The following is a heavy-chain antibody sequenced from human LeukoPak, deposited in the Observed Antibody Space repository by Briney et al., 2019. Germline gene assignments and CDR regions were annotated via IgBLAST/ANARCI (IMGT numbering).Heavy chain of an antibody. V-gene: IGHV1-69*06. CDR2: IIPIFGTA. D-gene: IGHD1-1*01. CDR1: GYTFTSYY. Sequence: ASVKVSCKASGYTFTSYYMHWVRQAPGQGLEWMGGIIPIFGTANYAQKFQGRVTITADKSTSTAYMELSSLRSEDTAVYYCARGVGNDGLDDWGQGTLVTVSS. J-gene: IGHJ4*02. CDR3: ARGVGNDGLDD.